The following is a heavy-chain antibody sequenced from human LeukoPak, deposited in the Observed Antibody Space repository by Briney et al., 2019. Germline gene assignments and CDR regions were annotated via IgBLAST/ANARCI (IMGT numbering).Heavy chain of an antibody. D-gene: IGHD6-13*01. CDR1: GRTCKEYA. CDR3: ARTRSKQQLDDAFYL. CDR2: IIPIFGTA. V-gene: IGHV1-69*06. J-gene: IGHJ3*01. Sequence: ASVKVSCKASGRTCKEYAIHWVRQAPGQGLEWMGGIIPIFGTASYAQELQGRVTITADKSTSTAYMELSSLRSEDTGVYFCARTRSKQQLDDAFYLWGRGTMVIVSS.